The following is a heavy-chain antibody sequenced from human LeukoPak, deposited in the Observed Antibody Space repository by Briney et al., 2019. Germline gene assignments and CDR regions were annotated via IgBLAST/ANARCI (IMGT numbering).Heavy chain of an antibody. CDR1: GGSISSGGYY. V-gene: IGHV4-31*03. CDR2: IYYSGST. D-gene: IGHD2-2*01. J-gene: IGHJ3*02. CDR3: ARGEYQLLLWPDAFDI. Sequence: PSQTLSLTCTVSGGSISSGGYYWSWIRQHPGKGLEWIGYIYYSGSTYYNPSLKSRVTISVDTSKNQFSLKLSSVTAADTAVYYCARGEYQLLLWPDAFDIWGQGTMVTVSS.